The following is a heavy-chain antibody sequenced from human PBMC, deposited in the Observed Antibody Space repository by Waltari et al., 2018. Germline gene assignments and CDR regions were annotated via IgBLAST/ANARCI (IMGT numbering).Heavy chain of an antibody. J-gene: IGHJ4*02. D-gene: IGHD3-10*01. CDR1: GYSISSGYY. CDR2: IYHSGST. CDR3: ARDVPNKYYFTSGSHPPFDY. V-gene: IGHV4-38-2*02. Sequence: QVQLQESGPGLVKPSATLSLTCAVSGYSISSGYYWGWIRQPPGKGREWIASIYHSGSTYYNPSLMSRVTMSVDTSRNQFSLRLSSVTAADTAVYYCARDVPNKYYFTSGSHPPFDYWGQGTLVTVSS.